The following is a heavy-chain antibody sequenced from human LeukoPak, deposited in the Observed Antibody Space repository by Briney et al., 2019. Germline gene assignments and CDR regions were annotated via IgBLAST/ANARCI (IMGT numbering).Heavy chain of an antibody. CDR1: GYTFTSYG. CDR2: INPSSSST. V-gene: IGHV1-46*01. J-gene: IGHJ4*02. Sequence: ASVKVSCKASGYTFTSYGISWVRQAPGQGLEWMGIINPSSSSTSYAQKFQGRITMTRDTSTSTVYMELSSLRSEDTAVYYCARDDHASGFDYWGQGTLVTVSS. D-gene: IGHD3-10*01. CDR3: ARDDHASGFDY.